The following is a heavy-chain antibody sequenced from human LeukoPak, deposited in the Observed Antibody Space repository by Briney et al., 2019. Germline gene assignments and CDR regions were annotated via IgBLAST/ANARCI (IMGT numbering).Heavy chain of an antibody. CDR2: ISTGGTTM. CDR1: EFTFSSYT. V-gene: IGHV3-48*02. CDR3: AREGYGSHALDI. Sequence: GGSLRLSCAASEFTFSSYTMNWVRQAPGRGLEWVSYISTGGTTMSYADSVKGRFAIFRDNAKNSLYLQMNSLRDEDTAVYYCAREGYGSHALDIWGQGTMVTVSS. J-gene: IGHJ3*02. D-gene: IGHD3-10*01.